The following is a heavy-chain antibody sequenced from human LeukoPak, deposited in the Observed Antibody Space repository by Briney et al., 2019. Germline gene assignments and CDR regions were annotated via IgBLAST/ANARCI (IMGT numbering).Heavy chain of an antibody. CDR1: GGSISSGDYY. V-gene: IGHV4-30-4*01. CDR2: IYYSGST. CDR3: ARDLLTAPGAFDI. Sequence: SETLSLTCTVSGGSISSGDYYWNWIRQPPGKGLEWIGYIYYSGSTYYNPSLKSRVTISVDTSKNQFSLKLSSVTAADTAVYYCARDLLTAPGAFDIWGQGTMVTVSS. D-gene: IGHD3-9*01. J-gene: IGHJ3*02.